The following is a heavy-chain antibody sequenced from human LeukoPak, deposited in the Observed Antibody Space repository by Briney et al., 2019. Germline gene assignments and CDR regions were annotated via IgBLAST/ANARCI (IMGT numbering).Heavy chain of an antibody. CDR1: GFTFSDYY. J-gene: IGHJ4*02. CDR3: ERSWVYYYDSSGYWAH. Sequence: GGSLRLSCAASGFTFSDYYMSWIRQAPGKGLEWVSYISSSGSTIYYADSVKGRFTISRDNAKNSLYLQMNSLRAEDTAVYYCERSWVYYYDSSGYWAHWGQGTLVTVSS. CDR2: ISSSGSTI. D-gene: IGHD3-22*01. V-gene: IGHV3-11*01.